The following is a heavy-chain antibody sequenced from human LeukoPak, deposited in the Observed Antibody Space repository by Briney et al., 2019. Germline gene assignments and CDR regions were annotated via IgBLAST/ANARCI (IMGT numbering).Heavy chain of an antibody. CDR2: IYDSGST. CDR3: ARDCSGGSCYGAFDI. J-gene: IGHJ3*02. V-gene: IGHV4-30-4*01. D-gene: IGHD2-15*01. CDR1: GASIRSGDYY. Sequence: SQTLSLTCTVSGASIRSGDYYWSWIRQPPGEGLEWIGYIYDSGSTYYNPSLKSRITISVDTSENRFSLKLSSVTATDTAVYYCARDCSGGSCYGAFDIWGQGTMVTVSS.